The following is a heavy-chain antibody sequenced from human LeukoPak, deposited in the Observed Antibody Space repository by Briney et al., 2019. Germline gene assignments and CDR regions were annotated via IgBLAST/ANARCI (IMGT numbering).Heavy chain of an antibody. V-gene: IGHV4-38-2*02. CDR1: GYSISSGYY. CDR2: IYHSGST. CDR3: ARVTGYMTEDYFDY. J-gene: IGHJ4*02. D-gene: IGHD6-13*01. Sequence: SETLSLTCTVSGYSISSGYYWGWIRQPPGKGLEWIGNIYHSGSTYYNASLKSRVTISVDTSKNQFSLRLSSVTAADTAVYYCARVTGYMTEDYFDYWGQGTLITVSS.